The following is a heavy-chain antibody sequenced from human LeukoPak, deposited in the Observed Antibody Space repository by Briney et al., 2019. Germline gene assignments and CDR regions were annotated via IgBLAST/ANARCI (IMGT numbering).Heavy chain of an antibody. V-gene: IGHV1-24*01. Sequence: ASVSVSCKVSGYTLTELSMHWVRQAPGKGLEWMGGFDPEDGETIYAQKFQGRVTMTEDTSTDTAYMELSSLRSEDTAVYYCARGNKAMTTVTYYFDYWGQGTLVTASS. D-gene: IGHD4-11*01. CDR2: FDPEDGET. CDR3: ARGNKAMTTVTYYFDY. J-gene: IGHJ4*02. CDR1: GYTLTELS.